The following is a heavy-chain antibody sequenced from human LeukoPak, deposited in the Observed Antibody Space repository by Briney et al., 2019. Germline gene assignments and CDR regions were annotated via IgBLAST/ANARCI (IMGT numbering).Heavy chain of an antibody. J-gene: IGHJ4*02. V-gene: IGHV3-30-3*01. Sequence: GGSLRLSCAASGFTFSSYAMHWVRQAPGKGLEWVAVISYDGSNKYYADSVKGRFTISRDNSKNTLYLQMNSLRAEDTAVYYCARDQSGYYDILWHFDYWGQGTLVTVSS. CDR1: GFTFSSYA. CDR2: ISYDGSNK. D-gene: IGHD3-9*01. CDR3: ARDQSGYYDILWHFDY.